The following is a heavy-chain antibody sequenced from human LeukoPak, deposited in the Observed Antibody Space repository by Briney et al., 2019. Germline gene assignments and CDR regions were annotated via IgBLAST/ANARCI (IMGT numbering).Heavy chain of an antibody. D-gene: IGHD2-2*02. CDR2: VGSDGINT. CDR3: ARDPQDNTPLDY. J-gene: IGHJ4*02. V-gene: IGHV3-23*01. Sequence: GGSLRLSCAASGFTFSTYGMSWVRQAPGKGLEWVSAVGSDGINTAYADSVKGRFTISRDNTKNTLYLQMNGLRAEDTGIYYCARDPQDNTPLDYWGQGTLVTVSS. CDR1: GFTFSTYG.